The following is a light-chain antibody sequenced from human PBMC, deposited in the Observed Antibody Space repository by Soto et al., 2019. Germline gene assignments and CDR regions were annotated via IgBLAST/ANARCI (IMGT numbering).Light chain of an antibody. J-gene: IGLJ3*02. CDR1: RSNIGGNY. CDR2: DTN. CDR3: AVYDDTLSAGKVM. V-gene: IGLV1-51*01. Sequence: QSVLTQPPSVSAAPGQKVTISCSGSRSNIGGNYVSWYQQFPGSAPKLLIYDTNKKFSGIPDRFFGSKSGTSASLGINGLQTEDEATYFCAVYDDTLSAGKVMFGGGTKVT.